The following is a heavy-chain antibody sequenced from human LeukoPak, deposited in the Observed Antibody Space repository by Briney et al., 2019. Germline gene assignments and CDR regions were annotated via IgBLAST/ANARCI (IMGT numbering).Heavy chain of an antibody. J-gene: IGHJ3*02. CDR2: IIPIFGTA. CDR1: GGTFSSYA. Sequence: SVKVSCKASGGTFSSYAISWVRQAPGQGLEWMGRIIPIFGTANYAQKFQGRVTITMDESTSTAYMELSSLRSEDTAVYYCASPTPRITMIVRVRDAFDIWGQGTMVTVSS. D-gene: IGHD3-22*01. V-gene: IGHV1-69*05. CDR3: ASPTPRITMIVRVRDAFDI.